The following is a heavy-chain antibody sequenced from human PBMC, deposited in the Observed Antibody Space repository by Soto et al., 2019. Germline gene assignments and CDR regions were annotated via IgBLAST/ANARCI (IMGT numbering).Heavy chain of an antibody. D-gene: IGHD5-18*01. CDR2: IYYSGST. Sequence: PSETLSLTFTVSGGSVSSGDYYWSCVRQPPGKGLEWICYIYYSGSTNYNPSLKSRVSISLDTSKNQFSLRLTSVTAADKAVYYCERIPVDTYMINWFDPWGQGTLVTVYS. CDR1: GGSVSSGDYY. J-gene: IGHJ5*02. V-gene: IGHV4-61*08. CDR3: ERIPVDTYMINWFDP.